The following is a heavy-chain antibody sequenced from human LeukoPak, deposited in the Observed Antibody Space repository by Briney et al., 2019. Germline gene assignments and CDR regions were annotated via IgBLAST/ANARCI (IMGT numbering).Heavy chain of an antibody. CDR1: GFTFSSHW. CDR3: ARDYNNYYRAPYMDV. Sequence: GGSLRLSCAASGFTFSSHWMHWVRQAPGKGLVWVSRINGDGSNTTYADSVKGRFTISRDNAKNSLYLQMNSLRAEDTGIYYCARDYNNYYRAPYMDVWGKGTTVTVSS. CDR2: INGDGSNT. V-gene: IGHV3-74*03. D-gene: IGHD4-11*01. J-gene: IGHJ6*03.